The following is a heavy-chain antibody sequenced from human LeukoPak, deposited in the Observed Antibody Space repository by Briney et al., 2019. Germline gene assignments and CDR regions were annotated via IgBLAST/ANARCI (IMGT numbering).Heavy chain of an antibody. CDR3: ARAGYYDSSGYYYYDAFDI. V-gene: IGHV1-18*01. CDR1: GYTFTSYG. Sequence: GASVKVPCKASGYTFTSYGISWVRQAPGQGLEWMGWISAYNGNTNYAQKLQGRVTMTTDTSTSTAYMELRSLRSDDTAVYYCARAGYYDSSGYYYYDAFDIWGQGTMVTVSS. D-gene: IGHD3-22*01. J-gene: IGHJ3*02. CDR2: ISAYNGNT.